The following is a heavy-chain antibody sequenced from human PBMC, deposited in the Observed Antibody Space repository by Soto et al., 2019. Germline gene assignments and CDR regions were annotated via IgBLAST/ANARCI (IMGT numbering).Heavy chain of an antibody. V-gene: IGHV3-21*01. D-gene: IGHD3-10*01. CDR2: ISSSSSYI. CDR1: GFTFSSYS. CDR3: AREGSAKYYYGSGSSDY. Sequence: GGSLRLSCAASGFTFSSYSMNWVRQAPGKGLEWVSSISSSSSYIYYADSVKGRFTISRDTAKNSLYLQMNSLRAEDTAVYYCAREGSAKYYYGSGSSDYWGQGTLVTVSS. J-gene: IGHJ4*02.